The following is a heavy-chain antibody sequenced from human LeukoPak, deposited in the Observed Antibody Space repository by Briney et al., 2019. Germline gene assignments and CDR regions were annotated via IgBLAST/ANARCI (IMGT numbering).Heavy chain of an antibody. CDR2: IKTDGSEK. D-gene: IGHD3-22*01. CDR3: ATYSSLNRREFQY. Sequence: PGGSLRLPCEGSGFTFSNYWMGWVRQAPGKGLQWVANIKTDGSEKYYVDSVKGRLTISRDNAKNSLYLQMNSLRAEDTAVYYCATYSSLNRREFQYWGQGTLLTVSS. CDR1: GFTFSNYW. J-gene: IGHJ1*01. V-gene: IGHV3-7*01.